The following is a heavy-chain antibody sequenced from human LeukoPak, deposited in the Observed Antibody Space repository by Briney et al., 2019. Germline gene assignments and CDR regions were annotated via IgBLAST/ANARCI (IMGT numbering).Heavy chain of an antibody. J-gene: IGHJ5*02. Sequence: GGSLRLSCAASGFTFSSYAMHWVRQAPGKGLEWVAVISYDGSNKYYADSVKGRFTISRDNSKNTLYLQMNSLRAEDTAVYYCARVASGSYNWFDPWGQGTLVTVSS. CDR2: ISYDGSNK. CDR1: GFTFSSYA. CDR3: ARVASGSYNWFDP. V-gene: IGHV3-30*04. D-gene: IGHD1-26*01.